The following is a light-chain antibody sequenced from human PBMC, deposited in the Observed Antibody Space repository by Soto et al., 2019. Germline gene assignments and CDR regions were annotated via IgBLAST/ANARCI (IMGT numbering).Light chain of an antibody. J-gene: IGLJ1*01. Sequence: QSALTQPASVSGSPGQSITISCTGTSSDVGSYNLVSWYQQYPGKAPKVMIYEDSKRPSGVSNRFSGSKSGNTASLTISGLQAEDEADYYCCSYAGSSTYYVFGTGTKLTV. V-gene: IGLV2-23*01. CDR2: EDS. CDR1: SSDVGSYNL. CDR3: CSYAGSSTYYV.